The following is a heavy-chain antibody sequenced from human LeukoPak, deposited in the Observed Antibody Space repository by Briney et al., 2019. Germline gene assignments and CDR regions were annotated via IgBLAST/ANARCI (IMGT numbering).Heavy chain of an antibody. CDR3: ARGAGSSWYMDYFDY. V-gene: IGHV1-2*06. CDR2: INPNSGGT. D-gene: IGHD6-13*01. J-gene: IGHJ4*02. CDR1: GYTFTGYY. Sequence: GASVKVSCKASGYTFTGYYMHWVRQAPGQGLEWMGRINPNSGGTNYAQKFQGRVTMTRDTSISTAYTELSSLRSEDTAVYYCARGAGSSWYMDYFDYWGQGTLVTVSS.